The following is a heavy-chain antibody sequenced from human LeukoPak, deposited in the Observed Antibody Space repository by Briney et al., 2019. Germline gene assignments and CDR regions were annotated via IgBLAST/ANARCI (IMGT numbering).Heavy chain of an antibody. CDR3: ARDSSTVSLNWFDP. D-gene: IGHD4-11*01. CDR2: IYTSGST. CDR1: GGSISSYY. V-gene: IGHV4-4*07. Sequence: SETLSLTCTVSGGSISSYYWSWIRQPAGKGLEWIGRIYTSGSTNYNPSLKSRVTMSVDTSKNQFSLKLSSVTAADTAVYYCARDSSTVSLNWFDPWGQGTLVTVSS. J-gene: IGHJ5*02.